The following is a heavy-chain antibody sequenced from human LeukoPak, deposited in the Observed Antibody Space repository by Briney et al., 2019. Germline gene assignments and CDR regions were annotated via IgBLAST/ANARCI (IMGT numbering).Heavy chain of an antibody. Sequence: AASVKVSCKASGYTFTNYYMHWVRQAPGLGLEWMGIINPYGGSTTYAQKFQGRIPMTRDTSTSTVYMELSSLRSEDTAVYYCARDLDSSRNWFDPWGQGTLVSVSS. CDR1: GYTFTNYY. D-gene: IGHD6-13*01. CDR3: ARDLDSSRNWFDP. CDR2: INPYGGST. V-gene: IGHV1-46*01. J-gene: IGHJ5*02.